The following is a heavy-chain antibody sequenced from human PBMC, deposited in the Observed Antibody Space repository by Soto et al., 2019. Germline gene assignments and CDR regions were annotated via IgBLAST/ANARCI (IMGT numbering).Heavy chain of an antibody. Sequence: EVQLLESGGGLVQPGGSLRLSCAASEFTFNNYAMSWVRQAPGEWLEWVSTISGDGDTTYYADSVKGRFTISRDNSKNTLSLQMNSLRDEDTAVYYCAKDRRSPPYQWLVRGWFDPWGQGTLVTVSS. CDR2: ISGDGDTT. J-gene: IGHJ5*02. CDR1: EFTFNNYA. D-gene: IGHD6-19*01. CDR3: AKDRRSPPYQWLVRGWFDP. V-gene: IGHV3-23*01.